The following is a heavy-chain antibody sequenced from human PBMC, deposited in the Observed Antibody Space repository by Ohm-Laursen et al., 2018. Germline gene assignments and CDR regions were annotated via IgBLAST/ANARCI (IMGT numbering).Heavy chain of an antibody. CDR3: ATHYYDSSGPSWFDP. D-gene: IGHD3-22*01. V-gene: IGHV1-8*01. CDR1: GYTFTSYD. J-gene: IGHJ5*02. Sequence: ASVKVSCKASGYTFTSYDINWVRQATGQGLEWMGWMNPNSGNTGYAQKFQGRVTMTRNTSISTAYMELSSLRSEDTAVYYCATHYYDSSGPSWFDPWGQGTLVTVSS. CDR2: MNPNSGNT.